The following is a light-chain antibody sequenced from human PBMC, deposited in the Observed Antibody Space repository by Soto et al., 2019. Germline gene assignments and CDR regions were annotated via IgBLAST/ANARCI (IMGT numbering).Light chain of an antibody. CDR3: CSYAGSYTVV. CDR2: DVS. J-gene: IGLJ2*01. V-gene: IGLV2-11*01. Sequence: QSVLTQPRSVSGSPGQSVTISCTGTSSDVGGYNYVSWYQQHPGKAPKLMIYDVSKRPSGVPDRFSGSKSGNTASPTISGLQAEDEADYYCCSYAGSYTVVFGGGTKVTVL. CDR1: SSDVGGYNY.